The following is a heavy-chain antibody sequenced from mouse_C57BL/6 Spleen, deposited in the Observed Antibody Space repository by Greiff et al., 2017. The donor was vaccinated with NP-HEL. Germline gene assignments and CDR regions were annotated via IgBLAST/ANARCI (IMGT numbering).Heavy chain of an antibody. CDR2: LDPSDSYT. CDR1: GYTFTSYW. Sequence: VQLQQPGAELVMPGASVKLSCKASGYTFTSYWMHWVKQRPGQGLEWIGELDPSDSYTNYYQKFKGKSTLTVDKSSSTAYMQLSSLTSEDSAVYYCATRNSNYEGYFDYWGQGTTLTVSS. V-gene: IGHV1-69*01. J-gene: IGHJ2*01. D-gene: IGHD2-5*01. CDR3: ATRNSNYEGYFDY.